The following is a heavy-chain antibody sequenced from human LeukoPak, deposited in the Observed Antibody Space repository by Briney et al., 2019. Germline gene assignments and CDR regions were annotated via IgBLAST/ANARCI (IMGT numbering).Heavy chain of an antibody. CDR3: ARDRLAHMAAAGTEFDP. J-gene: IGHJ5*02. CDR1: GYTFSSYA. D-gene: IGHD6-13*01. V-gene: IGHV1-18*01. Sequence: ASVKVSCKASGYTFSSYAIGWVRQAPGQSLEWMGWISDYNGNRNIAQKFQGRVTMTTDTSTSTAYMDLGSLRSDDTAVYYCARDRLAHMAAAGTEFDPWGQGTLVTVSS. CDR2: ISDYNGNR.